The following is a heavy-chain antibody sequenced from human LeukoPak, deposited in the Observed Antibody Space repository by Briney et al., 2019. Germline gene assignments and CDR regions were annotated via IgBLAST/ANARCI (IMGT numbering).Heavy chain of an antibody. V-gene: IGHV4-61*02. J-gene: IGHJ4*02. CDR1: GGSISSGLYY. CDR2: VYTTGAI. Sequence: SETLSLTCTLSGGSISSGLYYYNWIRQPAGKRLEWIGRVYTTGAIKYSPSLENRVTISIDTSKNQFSLELSSVTAADTAVYYCARRYDFWSGYYRRLYFDYWGQGTLVTVSS. D-gene: IGHD3-3*01. CDR3: ARRYDFWSGYYRRLYFDY.